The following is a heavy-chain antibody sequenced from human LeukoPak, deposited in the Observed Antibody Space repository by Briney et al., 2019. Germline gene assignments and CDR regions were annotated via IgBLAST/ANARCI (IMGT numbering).Heavy chain of an antibody. Sequence: GGSLRLSCTTSGIPFNIFAMSWVRQAPGKGLEWVSTIGGGDTYYSGSVKGRFTISRDDSKNTVYLQMNSLRAEDTAVYYCAKAGPRRWLPYYYYYGMDVWGQGTTVTVSS. CDR1: GIPFNIFA. CDR2: IGGGDT. V-gene: IGHV3-23*01. D-gene: IGHD5-24*01. CDR3: AKAGPRRWLPYYYYYGMDV. J-gene: IGHJ6*02.